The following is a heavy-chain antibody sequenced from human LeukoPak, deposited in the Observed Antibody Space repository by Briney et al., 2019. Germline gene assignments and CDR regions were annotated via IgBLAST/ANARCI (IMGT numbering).Heavy chain of an antibody. D-gene: IGHD6-19*01. CDR2: MDPNSGNT. CDR3: ARPRIAVAGKGNWFDP. J-gene: IGHJ5*02. Sequence: ASVKVSCKASGYTFTSYDINWVRQATGQGLEWMGWMDPNSGNTGYAQKFQGRVTMTRNTSISTAYMELSSLRSEDTAVYYCARPRIAVAGKGNWFDPWGQGTLVTVSS. V-gene: IGHV1-8*01. CDR1: GYTFTSYD.